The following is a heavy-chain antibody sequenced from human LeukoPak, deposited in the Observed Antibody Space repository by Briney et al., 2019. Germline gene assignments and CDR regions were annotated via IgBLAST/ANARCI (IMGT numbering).Heavy chain of an antibody. D-gene: IGHD6-13*01. CDR2: IDPSDSYT. CDR1: GYSFTSYW. Sequence: GESLKISCKGSGYSFTSYWISWVRQMPGKGLEWMGRIDPSDSYTNYSPSFQGHVTISADKSISTAYLQWSSLRASDTAMYYCARNFGSTEAFDIWGQGTMVTVSS. J-gene: IGHJ3*02. CDR3: ARNFGSTEAFDI. V-gene: IGHV5-10-1*01.